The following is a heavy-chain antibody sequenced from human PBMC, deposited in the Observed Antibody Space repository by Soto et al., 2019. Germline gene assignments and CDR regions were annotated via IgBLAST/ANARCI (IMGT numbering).Heavy chain of an antibody. J-gene: IGHJ4*02. V-gene: IGHV3-15*01. Sequence: GGSLRLSCAASGFTFSNAWMSWVRQAPGKGLEWVGRIKSKTDGGTTDYAAPVKGRFTISRDDPKNTLYLQMNSLKTEDTAVYYCTTDTNPDPRGYWGQGTLVTVSS. CDR1: GFTFSNAW. CDR2: IKSKTDGGTT. D-gene: IGHD1-1*01. CDR3: TTDTNPDPRGY.